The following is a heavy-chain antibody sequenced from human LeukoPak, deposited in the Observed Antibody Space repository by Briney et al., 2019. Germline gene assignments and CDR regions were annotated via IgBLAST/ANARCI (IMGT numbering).Heavy chain of an antibody. Sequence: GGSLRLSCAASGFTFDDYTMHWVRQAPGKGLEWVSLISWDGGSTYYADSVKGRFTISRDNSKDSLYLQMNSLRTEDTALYYCANGVLGDIVVVPAAVGAFDIRGQGTMVTVSS. V-gene: IGHV3-43*01. J-gene: IGHJ3*02. CDR2: ISWDGGST. CDR1: GFTFDDYT. CDR3: ANGVLGDIVVVPAAVGAFDI. D-gene: IGHD2-2*01.